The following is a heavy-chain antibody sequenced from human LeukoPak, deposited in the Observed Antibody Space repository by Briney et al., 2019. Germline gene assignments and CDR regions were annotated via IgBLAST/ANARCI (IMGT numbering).Heavy chain of an antibody. CDR3: ARRRGFSYGYHFDY. D-gene: IGHD5-18*01. Sequence: PSETLSLTCTVSGGSISSSSYYWGWIRQPPGKRLEWIGSIYYSGSTYYNPSLKSRLTISVDTSKNQFSLKLSSVTAADTAVYYCARRRGFSYGYHFDYWGQGTLVTVSS. CDR1: GGSISSSSYY. J-gene: IGHJ4*02. CDR2: IYYSGST. V-gene: IGHV4-39*01.